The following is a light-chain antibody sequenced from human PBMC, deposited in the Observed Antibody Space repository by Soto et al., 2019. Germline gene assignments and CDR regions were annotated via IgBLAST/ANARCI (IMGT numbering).Light chain of an antibody. CDR3: ATWDDTVHGPI. V-gene: IGLV1-44*01. CDR1: DSDIGTNA. CDR2: SNN. Sequence: QSALTQPPSVSGAPGLRVTISCSGSDSDIGTNAVNWYQHLPGVAPKLLIYSNNQWPSGVPGRFSASTSGTSASLAISGLQSEDEGDYYCATWDDTVHGPIFGGGTKVTVL. J-gene: IGLJ2*01.